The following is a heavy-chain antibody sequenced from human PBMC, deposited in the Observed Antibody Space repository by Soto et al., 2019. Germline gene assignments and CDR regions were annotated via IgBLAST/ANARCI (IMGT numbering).Heavy chain of an antibody. CDR3: ARDEDASMPHCFDY. D-gene: IGHD2-2*01. V-gene: IGHV1-18*04. CDR1: GYTFTSYG. J-gene: IGHJ4*02. CDR2: ISAYNGNT. Sequence: AASVKVSCKASGYTFTSYGISWVRQAPGQGLEWMGWISAYNGNTNYAQNLQGRVTMATDTSTSTAYMELRSLRSDDTAVYYCARDEDASMPHCFDYRGQGTPVTVSS.